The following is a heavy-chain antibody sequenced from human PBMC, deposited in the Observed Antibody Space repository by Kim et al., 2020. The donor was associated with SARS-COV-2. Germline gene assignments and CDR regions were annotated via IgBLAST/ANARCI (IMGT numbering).Heavy chain of an antibody. D-gene: IGHD3-10*01. Sequence: WRPSYPDSRKCRFPISRDTEKNTLYLQINSLRAEDTAVYFCARHITTTMDVWGQGTTVTVSS. V-gene: IGHV3-74*01. CDR2: WRP. CDR3: ARHITTTMDV. J-gene: IGHJ6*02.